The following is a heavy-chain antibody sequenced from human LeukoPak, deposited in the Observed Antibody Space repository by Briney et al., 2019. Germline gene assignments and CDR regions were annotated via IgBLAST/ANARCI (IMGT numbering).Heavy chain of an antibody. Sequence: GESLKISCQGSGYSFTSHWIGWVRQMPGKGLEWMGIIHPGDSSTTYSPSFQGQVTISADKSISTAYLQWSSLKASDTAMYYCARRDSGSYLDFDYWGQGTLVTVSS. D-gene: IGHD1-26*01. V-gene: IGHV5-51*01. J-gene: IGHJ4*02. CDR1: GYSFTSHW. CDR3: ARRDSGSYLDFDY. CDR2: IHPGDSST.